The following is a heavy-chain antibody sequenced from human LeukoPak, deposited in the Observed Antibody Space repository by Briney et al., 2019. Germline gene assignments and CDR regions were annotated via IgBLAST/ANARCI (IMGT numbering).Heavy chain of an antibody. CDR1: GFTFSSYA. J-gene: IGHJ4*02. CDR3: ARVPYSTGAFDY. CDR2: ITGDGANT. Sequence: GGSLRLSCAASGFTFSSYAMTWVRQAPGKGLGWVSAITGDGANTYYTDSVKGRFTISRDNAKNSLYLQMNSLRDEDTALYYCARVPYSTGAFDYWGQGTLVTVSS. D-gene: IGHD6-19*01. V-gene: IGHV3-23*01.